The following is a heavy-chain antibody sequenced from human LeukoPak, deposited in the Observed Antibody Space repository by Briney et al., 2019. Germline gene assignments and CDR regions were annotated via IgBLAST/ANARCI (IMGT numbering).Heavy chain of an antibody. J-gene: IGHJ4*02. CDR1: GFTFSSYW. CDR3: ASGGWELLGPFDY. D-gene: IGHD1-26*01. V-gene: IGHV3-74*01. Sequence: GGSLRLSCAASGFTFSSYWMHWVRQAPGKGLVWVSRINSDGGSTSYADSVKGRFTISRDNAKNTLYLQMNSLRAEDTAVYYCASGGWELLGPFDYWGQGTLVTVSS. CDR2: INSDGGST.